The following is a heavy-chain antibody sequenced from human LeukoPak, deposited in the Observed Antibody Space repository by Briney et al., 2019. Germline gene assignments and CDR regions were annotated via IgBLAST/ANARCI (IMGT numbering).Heavy chain of an antibody. CDR2: IYYSGST. D-gene: IGHD2-15*01. J-gene: IGHJ4*02. V-gene: IGHV4-39*07. CDR1: GGSISSSSYY. CDR3: ARAGWWYYFDY. Sequence: SETLSLTCTVSGGSISSSSYYWGWIRQPPGKGLEWIGSIYYSGSTYYNPSLKSRVTISVDTSKNQFSLKLSSVTAADTAVYYCARAGWWYYFDYWGQGTLVTVSS.